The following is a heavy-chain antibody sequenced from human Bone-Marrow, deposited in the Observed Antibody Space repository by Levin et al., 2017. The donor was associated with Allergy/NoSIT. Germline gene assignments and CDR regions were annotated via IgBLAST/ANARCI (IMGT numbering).Heavy chain of an antibody. J-gene: IGHJ4*02. CDR1: GFNFASYG. CDR2: ISGTGRHI. CDR3: EKDEGAFSSRFAFDC. V-gene: IGHV3-21*01. Sequence: GGSLRLSCAASGFNFASYGMNWVRQAPGKGLEWVSSISGTGRHIYLADSLKGRFTISRDNAKNSLSLQRNNLRVEATAVFYWEKDEGAFSSRFAFDCWGQGALVTVSS. D-gene: IGHD2-2*01.